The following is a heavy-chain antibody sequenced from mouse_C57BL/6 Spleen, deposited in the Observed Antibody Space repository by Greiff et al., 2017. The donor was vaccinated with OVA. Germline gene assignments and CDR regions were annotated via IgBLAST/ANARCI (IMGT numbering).Heavy chain of an antibody. V-gene: IGHV5-12*01. CDR2: ISNGGGST. CDR1: GFTFSDYY. D-gene: IGHD2-3*01. CDR3: ARSDGGAMDY. J-gene: IGHJ4*01. Sequence: EVKVLESGGGLVQPGGSLKLSCAASGFTFSDYYMYWVRQTPEKRLEWVAYISNGGGSTYYPDTVKGRFTISRDNAKNTLYLQMSRLKSEDTAMYYCARSDGGAMDYWGQGTSVTVSS.